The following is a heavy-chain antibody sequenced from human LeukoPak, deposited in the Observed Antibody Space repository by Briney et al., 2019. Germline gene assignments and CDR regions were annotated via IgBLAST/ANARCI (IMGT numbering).Heavy chain of an antibody. V-gene: IGHV4-59*01. CDR3: ARRTHFYDSSGYYFDY. Sequence: PSETLSLTCAVYGGSFSGYYWSWIRQPPGKGLECIGYIYYSGSTNYNPSLKSRVTISVDTSKNQFSLKLSSVTAADTAVYYCARRTHFYDSSGYYFDYWGQGTLVTVSS. CDR2: IYYSGST. CDR1: GGSFSGYY. J-gene: IGHJ4*02. D-gene: IGHD3-22*01.